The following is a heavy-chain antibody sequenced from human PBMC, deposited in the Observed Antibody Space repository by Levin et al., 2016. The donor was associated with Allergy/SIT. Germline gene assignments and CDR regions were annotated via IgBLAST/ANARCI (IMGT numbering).Heavy chain of an antibody. CDR1: GGSISSSNW. J-gene: IGHJ3*02. CDR3: ARGEASYYCSSTSCYVKRAFDI. D-gene: IGHD2-2*01. Sequence: SETLSLTCAVSGGSISSSNWWSWVRQPPGKGLEWIGEIYHSGSTNYNPSLKSRVTISVDKSKNQFSLKLSSVTAADTAVYYCARGEASYYCSSTSCYVKRAFDIWGQGTMVTVSS. V-gene: IGHV4-4*02. CDR2: IYHSGST.